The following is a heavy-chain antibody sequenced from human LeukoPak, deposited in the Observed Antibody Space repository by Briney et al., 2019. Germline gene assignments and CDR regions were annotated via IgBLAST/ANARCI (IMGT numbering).Heavy chain of an antibody. V-gene: IGHV3-66*01. CDR3: ARGATVTTSWLDY. CDR1: GFTFRGYG. D-gene: IGHD4-17*01. Sequence: PGGSLRLSCAVSGFTFRGYGIHWVRQAPGKGLEWVSLIYSGGSTTYADSVRGRFTISRDISKNTLYLQMNSLRAEDTAVYYCARGATVTTSWLDYWGQGTLVTVSS. J-gene: IGHJ4*02. CDR2: IYSGGST.